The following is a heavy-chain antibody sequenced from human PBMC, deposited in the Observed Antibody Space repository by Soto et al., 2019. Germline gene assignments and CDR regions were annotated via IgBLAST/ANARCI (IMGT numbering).Heavy chain of an antibody. CDR1: GCTFSSYA. V-gene: IGHV1-69*13. CDR2: IIPIFGTA. Sequence: VKVSCNASGCTFSSYAIRLVRQAPGQGLEWMGGIIPIFGTANYAQKFQGRVTITADESTSTAYMELSSLRSEDTAVYYCASGAVAGTQKWHGMDVWGQGTTVTVSS. CDR3: ASGAVAGTQKWHGMDV. J-gene: IGHJ6*02. D-gene: IGHD6-19*01.